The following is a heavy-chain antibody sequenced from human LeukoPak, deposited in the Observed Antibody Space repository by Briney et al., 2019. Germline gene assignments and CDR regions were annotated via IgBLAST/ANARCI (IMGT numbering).Heavy chain of an antibody. CDR2: IIPIFGTA. CDR3: ASWRTESSLYGMDV. V-gene: IGHV1-69*01. D-gene: IGHD1-1*01. J-gene: IGHJ6*02. CDR1: GGTFSSYA. Sequence: ASVKVSCKASGGTFSSYAISWVRQAPGQGLEWMGGIIPIFGTANYAQKFQGRVTITADESTSTAYMELSSLRSEDSAVNYCASWRTESSLYGMDVWGQGTTVTVSS.